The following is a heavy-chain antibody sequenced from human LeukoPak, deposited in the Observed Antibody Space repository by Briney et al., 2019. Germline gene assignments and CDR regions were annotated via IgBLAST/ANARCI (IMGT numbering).Heavy chain of an antibody. CDR3: ARDSSVGGSWDY. J-gene: IGHJ4*02. Sequence: PSETLSLTCTVSGGSIRSYYWSWIRQPPGKGLEWIGYIYYSGSTNYNPSLKSRVTTSVDTSKNQFSLKLSSVTAADTAVYYCARDSSVGGSWDYWGQGTLVTVSS. V-gene: IGHV4-59*01. CDR2: IYYSGST. D-gene: IGHD2-15*01. CDR1: GGSIRSYY.